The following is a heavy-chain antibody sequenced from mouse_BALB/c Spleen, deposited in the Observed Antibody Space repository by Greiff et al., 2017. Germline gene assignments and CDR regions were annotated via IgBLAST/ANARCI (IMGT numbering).Heavy chain of an antibody. CDR2: ISSGSSTI. Sequence: EVMLVESGGGLVQPGGSRKLSCAASGFTFSSFGMHWVRQAPEKGLEWVAYISSGSSTIYYADTVKGRFTISRDNPKNTLFLQMTSLRSEDTAVYYCARSEITTATGFAYWGQGTLVTVSA. J-gene: IGHJ3*01. CDR1: GFTFSSFG. CDR3: ARSEITTATGFAY. D-gene: IGHD1-2*01. V-gene: IGHV5-17*02.